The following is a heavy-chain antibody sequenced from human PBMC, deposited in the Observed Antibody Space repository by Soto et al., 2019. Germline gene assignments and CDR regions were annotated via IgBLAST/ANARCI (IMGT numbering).Heavy chain of an antibody. J-gene: IGHJ4*02. Sequence: EVQLLGSGGGSVQPGGSLRLSCAASGFTFSNYGMTWVRQAPGKGLEWLSATSDGSTFYRESVKGRFTMSRDDSINMLFLHMSSLRAEDTATYYCAILVPGTWVGDYWGQGILVSVSS. CDR2: TSDGST. V-gene: IGHV3-23*01. D-gene: IGHD6-19*01. CDR1: GFTFSNYG. CDR3: AILVPGTWVGDY.